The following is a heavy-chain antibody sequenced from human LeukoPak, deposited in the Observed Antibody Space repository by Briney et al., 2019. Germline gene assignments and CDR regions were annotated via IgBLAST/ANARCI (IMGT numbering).Heavy chain of an antibody. Sequence: PSQTLSLTCTVSGGSISSGDYYWSWIRQPPGKGLEWIGFIYYSGSTYYNPSLKSRVTISVDTSKNQFSLRLSSLTAADTAVYYCARHYSPNYCGGVCYTFDYWGQGTLVTVSS. CDR2: IYYSGST. CDR3: ARHYSPNYCGGVCYTFDY. D-gene: IGHD2-21*02. CDR1: GGSISSGDYY. J-gene: IGHJ4*02. V-gene: IGHV4-30-4*01.